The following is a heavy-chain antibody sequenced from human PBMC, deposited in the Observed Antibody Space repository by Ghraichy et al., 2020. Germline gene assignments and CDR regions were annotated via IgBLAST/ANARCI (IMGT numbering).Heavy chain of an antibody. Sequence: GGSLRLSCAGSGFIFGSYAMTWVRQAPGKGLDWVLSISGSGDTTYYADSVKGRFTISRDNSKNTLYLQMNSLRAEDTSVYYCATASGGDSYPNWGQGTLVTVSS. CDR3: ATASGGDSYPN. D-gene: IGHD2-21*02. V-gene: IGHV3-23*01. CDR2: ISGSGDTT. J-gene: IGHJ4*02. CDR1: GFIFGSYA.